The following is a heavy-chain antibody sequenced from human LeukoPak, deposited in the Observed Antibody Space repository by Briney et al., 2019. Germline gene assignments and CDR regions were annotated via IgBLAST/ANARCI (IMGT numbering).Heavy chain of an antibody. CDR1: GGSISSYY. Sequence: SETLSLTCTVSGGSISSYYWSSIRRPPGKGPEWIGYIYYTGSTNYNPSLKSRVTISVDTSKNQFSLRLRSVSAADTAVYYCARGLQWELLGAFDIWGQGTMVTVSS. D-gene: IGHD1-26*01. CDR3: ARGLQWELLGAFDI. V-gene: IGHV4-59*01. J-gene: IGHJ3*02. CDR2: IYYTGST.